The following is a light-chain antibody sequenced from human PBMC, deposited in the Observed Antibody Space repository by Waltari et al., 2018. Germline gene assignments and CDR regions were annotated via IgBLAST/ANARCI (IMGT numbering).Light chain of an antibody. Sequence: SSELTHDPAVSVAMGQTVRITSQGDSLRTYYANRYQQRPGQAPILVMYDKNNRPSGVPDRFSGSSSHNTASLTITGAQAEDEASYYCHSRDASGVAGSFGGGTKLTVL. CDR1: SLRTYY. V-gene: IGLV3-19*01. J-gene: IGLJ2*01. CDR3: HSRDASGVAGS. CDR2: DKN.